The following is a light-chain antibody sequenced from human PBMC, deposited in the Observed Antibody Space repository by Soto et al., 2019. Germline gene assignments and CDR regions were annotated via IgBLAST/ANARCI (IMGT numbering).Light chain of an antibody. Sequence: QSVLTQPASVSGSPGQSITISCTGTSSDVGSYNLVSWYQQHPGKAPKLMIYEVSKRPSGVSNRFSGSKSGNTASLTISGLQAEDEAYYHCCSYAGSSPYVFGTGTKLTVL. CDR3: CSYAGSSPYV. CDR2: EVS. V-gene: IGLV2-23*02. J-gene: IGLJ1*01. CDR1: SSDVGSYNL.